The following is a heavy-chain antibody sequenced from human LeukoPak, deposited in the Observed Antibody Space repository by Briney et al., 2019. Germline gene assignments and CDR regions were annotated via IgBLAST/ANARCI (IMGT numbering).Heavy chain of an antibody. V-gene: IGHV3-66*01. CDR2: IYSGSST. J-gene: IGHJ6*01. CDR3: ARDLFSNFYAMDV. Sequence: GGSLRLSCAASGLTVSSNYMSWVRQAPGKGLEWVSLIYSGSSTYYADSVKGRFTISRDKSKNTLYLQMSSLRVEDTAVYFCARDLFSNFYAMDVWGQGTTVTVSS. CDR1: GLTVSSNY. D-gene: IGHD2-2*01.